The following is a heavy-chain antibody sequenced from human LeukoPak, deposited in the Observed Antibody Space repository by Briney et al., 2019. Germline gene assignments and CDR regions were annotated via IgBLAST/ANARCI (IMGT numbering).Heavy chain of an antibody. CDR1: GFIFRSYE. CDR3: AREAGYCSGGSCSYYYYYYMDV. V-gene: IGHV3-48*03. D-gene: IGHD2-15*01. J-gene: IGHJ6*03. Sequence: GGSLRLSCAASGFIFRSYEMNWVRQAPGKGLEWVSYISSSGSTIYYADSVKGRFTLSRDNAKNSLYLQMNSLRAEDTAVYYCAREAGYCSGGSCSYYYYYYMDVWGKGTTVTISS. CDR2: ISSSGSTI.